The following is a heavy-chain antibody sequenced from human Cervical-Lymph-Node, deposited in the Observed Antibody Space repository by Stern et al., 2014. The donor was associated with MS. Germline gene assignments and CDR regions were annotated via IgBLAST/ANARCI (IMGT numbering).Heavy chain of an antibody. CDR1: GYSFPKYY. V-gene: IGHV1-46*03. Sequence: VQLEESGAEVKKPGASVKVSCKASGYSFPKYYIHWVRQAPGQGLEWMGIINPSDGATSYALKFQGRVTLTRDTSSGTVDMELNSLRSEDTAVYFCARDDYAGPRLYFFDYWGQGTLVTVSS. J-gene: IGHJ4*02. CDR2: INPSDGAT. D-gene: IGHD4-23*01. CDR3: ARDDYAGPRLYFFDY.